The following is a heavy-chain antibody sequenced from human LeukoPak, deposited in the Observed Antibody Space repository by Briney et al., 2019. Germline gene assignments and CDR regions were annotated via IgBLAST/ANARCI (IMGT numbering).Heavy chain of an antibody. J-gene: IGHJ6*02. V-gene: IGHV3-9*01. CDR2: ISWSGTTT. D-gene: IGHD3-16*01. CDR3: AKDESTGGFAPGYFYGMGV. Sequence: PGGSLRVSCVVSGFRFDDYGMHWVRQAPGKGLEWVSGISWSGTTTGYADSVKGRFTISRDSAKNSLYLQMDSLRVEDTALYYCAKDESTGGFAPGYFYGMGVWGQGTTVTVSS. CDR1: GFRFDDYG.